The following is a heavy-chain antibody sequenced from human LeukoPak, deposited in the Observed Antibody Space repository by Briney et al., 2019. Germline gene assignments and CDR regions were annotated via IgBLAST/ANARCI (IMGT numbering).Heavy chain of an antibody. D-gene: IGHD2-2*01. CDR2: INPNSGGT. V-gene: IGHV1-2*02. CDR1: GYTFTDYY. J-gene: IGHJ3*02. Sequence: GASVKVSCKASGYTFTDYYMNWVRQAPGQGLEWMGWINPNSGGTNYAQKFQGRVTMTRDTSISTAYMELSRLRSDDTAVYYCARVCSSTSCYFAFDIWGQGTMVTVSS. CDR3: ARVCSSTSCYFAFDI.